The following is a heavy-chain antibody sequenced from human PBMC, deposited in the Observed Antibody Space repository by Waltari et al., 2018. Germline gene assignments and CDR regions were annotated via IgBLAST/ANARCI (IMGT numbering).Heavy chain of an antibody. CDR2: IYYSGNT. CDR1: GGSSSSYY. J-gene: IGHJ4*02. Sequence: QVQLQESGPGLVKPSETLSLTCSVSGGSSSSYYWSWIRQPPGKGLEWIGHIYYSGNTNYNPSLKSRVTISVDTSKNQFSLKLSSVTAADTAIYYCARHRAVAAPFDYWGQGTLVTVSS. D-gene: IGHD6-13*01. V-gene: IGHV4-59*08. CDR3: ARHRAVAAPFDY.